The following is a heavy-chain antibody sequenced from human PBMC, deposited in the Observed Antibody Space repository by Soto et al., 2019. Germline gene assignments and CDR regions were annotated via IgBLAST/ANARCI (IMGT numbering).Heavy chain of an antibody. D-gene: IGHD3-10*01. CDR3: ARGVAHDYGSGSQVVDY. CDR2: MNPNSGNT. CDR1: GYTFTSYD. V-gene: IGHV1-8*01. J-gene: IGHJ4*02. Sequence: QVQLVQSGAEVKKPGASVKVSCKASGYTFTSYDINWVRQATGQGLEWMGWMNPNSGNTGYAQKFQGRVTMTRNTSISTAYMELSSLRSEDTAVYYCARGVAHDYGSGSQVVDYWGQGTLVTVSS.